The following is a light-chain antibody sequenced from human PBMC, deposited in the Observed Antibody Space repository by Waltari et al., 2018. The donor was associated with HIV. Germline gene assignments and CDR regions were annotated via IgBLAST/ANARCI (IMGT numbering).Light chain of an antibody. CDR3: CSNAGSHVV. J-gene: IGLJ2*01. CDR2: DVN. Sequence: QSALTQPRSVSGSPGQSVTISCTGTSSDLRRYNYVSWYQLDPGKAPKRMLFDVNKRPSGVPARFSGSKSGNTASLTISGLQAEDEADYYCCSNAGSHVVFGGGTKVTVL. V-gene: IGLV2-11*01. CDR1: SSDLRRYNY.